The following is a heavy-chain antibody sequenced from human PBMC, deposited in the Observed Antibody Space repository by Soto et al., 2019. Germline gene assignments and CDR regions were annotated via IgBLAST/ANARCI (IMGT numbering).Heavy chain of an antibody. CDR2: ISGGGGST. V-gene: IGHV3-23*01. D-gene: IGHD1-26*01. Sequence: HPGGSLRLSCAASGFTFSSYAMSWVRQAPGKGLEWVSAISGGGGSTYYADSVKGRFTISRDNSKNTLYLQVNSLRAEDTAVYYCAKDGRRWDLPADYWGQGALVTVSS. CDR3: AKDGRRWDLPADY. J-gene: IGHJ4*02. CDR1: GFTFSSYA.